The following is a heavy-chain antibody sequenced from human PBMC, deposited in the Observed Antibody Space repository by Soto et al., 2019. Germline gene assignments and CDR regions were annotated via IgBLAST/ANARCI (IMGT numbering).Heavy chain of an antibody. CDR3: ARRGAVAGLHY. V-gene: IGHV3-74*01. CDR1: GFTFSSYW. J-gene: IGHJ4*02. Sequence: EVQLVESGGGLVQRGGSLRVSCAASGFTFSSYWMHWVRQAPGKGLVWVSRINSDGSSTSYADSVKGRFTISRDNAKNTLYLQMNSLRAEDTAIYYCARRGAVAGLHYWGQGTLVTVSS. CDR2: INSDGSST. D-gene: IGHD6-19*01.